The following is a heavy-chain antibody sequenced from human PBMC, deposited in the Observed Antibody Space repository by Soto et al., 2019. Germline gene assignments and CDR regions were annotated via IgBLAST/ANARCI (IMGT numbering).Heavy chain of an antibody. CDR1: GGSISYNSYY. J-gene: IGHJ5*02. CDR2: IFYTGTT. Sequence: SETLSLTCSVSGGSISYNSYYWGWIRQPPGKGLEWVGGIFYTGTTYYSPSLKDRVTISVDTSKNSFSLNLTSVTAADTAVYFRARLVVVAPVANAWGQGTLVTVSS. D-gene: IGHD2-2*01. V-gene: IGHV4-39*02. CDR3: ARLVVVAPVANA.